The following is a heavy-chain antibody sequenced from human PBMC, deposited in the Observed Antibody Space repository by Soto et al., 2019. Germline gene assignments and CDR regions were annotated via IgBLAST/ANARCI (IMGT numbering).Heavy chain of an antibody. D-gene: IGHD2-2*01. CDR3: ARKVTSSHAFDI. J-gene: IGHJ3*02. CDR2: ISSSSSYI. V-gene: IGHV3-21*01. Sequence: GGSLRLSCAASGFTFSSYSMNWVRQAPGKGLEWVSSISSSSSYIYYADSVKGRFTISRDNAKNSLYLQMNSLRAEDTAVYYCARKVTSSHAFDIWGQGTMVTVSS. CDR1: GFTFSSYS.